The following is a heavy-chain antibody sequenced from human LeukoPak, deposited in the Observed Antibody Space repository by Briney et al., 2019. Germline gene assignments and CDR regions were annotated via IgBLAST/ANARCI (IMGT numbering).Heavy chain of an antibody. CDR3: ARGLGIAVAGNWFDP. J-gene: IGHJ5*02. D-gene: IGHD6-19*01. CDR2: INTDGSSA. CDR1: GFTFSSYW. Sequence: GGSLRVPCAASGFTFSSYWMHWVRQAPGKGLVWVSRINTDGSSASYADSVKGRFTISRDNAKNTLYLQMSSLRGEDTAVYYCARGLGIAVAGNWFDPWGQASLVTVSS. V-gene: IGHV3-74*01.